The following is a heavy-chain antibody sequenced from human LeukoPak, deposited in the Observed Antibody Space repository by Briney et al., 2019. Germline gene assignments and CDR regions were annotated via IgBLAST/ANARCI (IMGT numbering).Heavy chain of an antibody. CDR3: ARRSSGWQHFDY. V-gene: IGHV4-59*08. Sequence: PSETLSLTCTVSGGSISSYYWSWLRQPPGKGLEWIGYIYYSGSTNYNPSLKSRVTISVDTSKNQFSLKLSSVTAADTAVYYCARRSSGWQHFDYWGQGTLVTVSS. CDR1: GGSISSYY. J-gene: IGHJ4*02. D-gene: IGHD6-19*01. CDR2: IYYSGST.